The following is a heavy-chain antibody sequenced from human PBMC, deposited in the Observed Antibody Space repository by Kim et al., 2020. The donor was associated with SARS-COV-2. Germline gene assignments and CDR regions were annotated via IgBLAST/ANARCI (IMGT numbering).Heavy chain of an antibody. D-gene: IGHD3-10*01. V-gene: IGHV4-39*01. J-gene: IGHJ4*02. CDR1: GGSISSSSYY. CDR2: IYYSGST. CDR3: ARGVGYYGSGSYYNCVEY. Sequence: SETLSLTCTVSGGSISSSSYYWGWIRQPPGKGLEWIGSIYYSGSTYYNPPLKSRVTISVNTSKNQFSLKLSSVTAADTAVYYCARGVGYYGSGSYYNCVEYWGQGTLVTVSS.